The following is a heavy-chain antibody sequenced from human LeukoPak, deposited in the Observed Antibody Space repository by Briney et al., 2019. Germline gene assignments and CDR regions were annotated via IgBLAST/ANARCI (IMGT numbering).Heavy chain of an antibody. CDR3: AKEWRSGWSEHDY. V-gene: IGHV3-43*01. CDR1: GFTCDDYI. D-gene: IGHD6-19*01. Sequence: GGSLRLSCAASGFTCDDYIMHWVRQAPGKGLEWVALINWNGRTTYYADSVKGRFGISRDNSKDSLYLQMNNLRIEDTAFYYCAKEWRSGWSEHDYWGQGTLVTVSS. CDR2: INWNGRTT. J-gene: IGHJ4*02.